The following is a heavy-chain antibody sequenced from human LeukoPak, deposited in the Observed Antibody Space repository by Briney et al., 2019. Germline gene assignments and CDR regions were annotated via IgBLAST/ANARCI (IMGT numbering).Heavy chain of an antibody. CDR2: ISGSGGST. J-gene: IGHJ4*02. CDR1: GFTFSSYA. Sequence: GGSLRLSCAASGFTFSSYAMSWVRQAPGKGLEWVSAISGSGGSTYYADSVKGRFTISRDNSKNTLYLQMNSLRAEDTAVYYCAKARRYYDSSGYYDYWGQGTLVTVSS. V-gene: IGHV3-23*01. D-gene: IGHD3-22*01. CDR3: AKARRYYDSSGYYDY.